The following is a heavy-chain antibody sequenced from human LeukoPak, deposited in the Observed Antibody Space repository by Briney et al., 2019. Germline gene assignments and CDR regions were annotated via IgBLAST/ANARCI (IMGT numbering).Heavy chain of an antibody. CDR1: GGSISSYY. J-gene: IGHJ4*02. CDR2: IYTSGST. V-gene: IGHV4-4*09. D-gene: IGHD5-12*01. Sequence: SETLSLTCTVSGGSISSYYWSWIRQPPGKGLEWIGYIYTSGSTNYNPSLKSRVTISVDTSKSQFSLKLSSVTAADTAVYYCARSDGSGYDYDYWGQGTLVTVSS. CDR3: ARSDGSGYDYDY.